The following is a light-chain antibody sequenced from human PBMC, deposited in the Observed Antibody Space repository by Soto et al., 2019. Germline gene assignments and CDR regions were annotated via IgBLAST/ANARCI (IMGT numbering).Light chain of an antibody. V-gene: IGLV1-44*01. Sequence: VLTQPPSASGTPGQRVSISCSGSDSNIGANTANWYQQLPGTAPKLLIHSSNKRPSGVPDRFSGSKSGTSASLAISGLQSEDEADYYCAAWDDSLNGHVFGTGTKVTVL. CDR1: DSNIGANT. CDR2: SSN. J-gene: IGLJ1*01. CDR3: AAWDDSLNGHV.